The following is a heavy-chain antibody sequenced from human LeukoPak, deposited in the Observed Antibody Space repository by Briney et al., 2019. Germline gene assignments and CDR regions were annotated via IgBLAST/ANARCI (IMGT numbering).Heavy chain of an antibody. CDR3: AKDTIFGVVITPFDY. D-gene: IGHD3-3*01. V-gene: IGHV3-23*01. J-gene: IGHJ4*02. Sequence: GGSLRLSCAASGSTFSSYAMSWVRQAPGKGLEWVSAISGSGGSTYYADSVKGRFTISRDNSKNTLYLQMNSLRAEDTAVYYCAKDTIFGVVITPFDYWGQGTLVTVSS. CDR1: GSTFSSYA. CDR2: ISGSGGST.